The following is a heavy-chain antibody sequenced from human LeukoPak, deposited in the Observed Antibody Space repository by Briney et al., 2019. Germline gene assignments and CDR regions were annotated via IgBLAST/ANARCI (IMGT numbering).Heavy chain of an antibody. V-gene: IGHV1-69*05. CDR2: IIPIFGTA. CDR3: ARDVPYYGGKFDY. CDR1: GGTFSSYA. D-gene: IGHD4-23*01. Sequence: SVKVSCKASGGTFSSYAISWVRQAPGQGLEWMGGIIPIFGTANYAQKFQGRVTITTDESKSTAYMELRSLRSDDTAVYYCARDVPYYGGKFDYWGQGTLVTVSS. J-gene: IGHJ4*02.